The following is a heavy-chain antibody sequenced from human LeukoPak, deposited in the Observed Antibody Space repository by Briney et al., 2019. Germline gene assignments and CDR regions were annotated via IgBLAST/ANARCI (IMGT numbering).Heavy chain of an antibody. Sequence: ASVKVSCKASGYTFTAYYMHWVRQAPGQGLEWMGWINPKSGGTNYPQKFQGRVTMTRDTSISTAYMELSSLRSEDTAVYYCARGSGYSSSWYNYWGQGTLVTVSS. D-gene: IGHD6-13*01. CDR2: INPKSGGT. V-gene: IGHV1-2*02. CDR3: ARGSGYSSSWYNY. J-gene: IGHJ4*02. CDR1: GYTFTAYY.